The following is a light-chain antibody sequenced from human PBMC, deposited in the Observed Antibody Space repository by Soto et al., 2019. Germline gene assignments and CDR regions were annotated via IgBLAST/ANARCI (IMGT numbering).Light chain of an antibody. CDR2: DVS. CDR1: SSDVGGYNY. J-gene: IGLJ1*01. V-gene: IGLV2-11*01. Sequence: QSALTQPRSVSVSPGQSVTISCTGTSSDVGGYNYVSWYQQHPGKAPKVMIYDVSERPSGVPDRFSGSKSGNTASLTISGLRAEDEADYYCCSYAGSYSFVFGTGTKLTVL. CDR3: CSYAGSYSFV.